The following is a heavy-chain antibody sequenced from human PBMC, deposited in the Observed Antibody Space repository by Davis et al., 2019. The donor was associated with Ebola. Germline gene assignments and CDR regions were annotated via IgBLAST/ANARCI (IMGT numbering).Heavy chain of an antibody. CDR1: GDSVSSGG. J-gene: IGHJ6*04. CDR2: TYYSSKWYH. V-gene: IGHV6-1*01. Sequence: HSQTLSLTCAISGDSVSSGGWNWIRQSPSRGLEWLGRTYYSSKWYHDYAVSVSSRITINPDTSKNQFSLQLNSVTPEDTAMYYCARGWLRVGMDVWGEGTTVTVSS. D-gene: IGHD5-18*01. CDR3: ARGWLRVGMDV.